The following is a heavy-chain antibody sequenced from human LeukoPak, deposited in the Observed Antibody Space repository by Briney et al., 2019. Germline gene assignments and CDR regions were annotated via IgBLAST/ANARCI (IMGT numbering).Heavy chain of an antibody. CDR2: VNPNRGGT. J-gene: IGHJ4*02. CDR1: GYTFTDYY. CDR3: ARTYYGSRGYYYFDY. D-gene: IGHD3-22*01. Sequence: ASVKVSCKASGYTFTDYYMHWVRQAPGQGLEWMGWVNPNRGGTNYAQKFQGRVTMTRDTSISTAYMELSSLRSDDTAVYYCARTYYGSRGYYYFDYWGQGTLVTVSS. V-gene: IGHV1-2*02.